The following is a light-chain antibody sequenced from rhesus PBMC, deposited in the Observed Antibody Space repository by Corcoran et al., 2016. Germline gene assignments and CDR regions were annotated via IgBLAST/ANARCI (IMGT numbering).Light chain of an antibody. J-gene: IGKJ4*01. V-gene: IGKV1-25*01. Sequence: DIQMTQSPSPLSASVGDRVTITCRARSGISNNLAWYQQNPGKVPKLLIYKACTLQRGIPSRFSGSGTGTDFILTIRSLQHEDFATYYSQHGFGILTFGRVTKVEIK. CDR1: SGISNN. CDR2: KAC. CDR3: QHGFGILT.